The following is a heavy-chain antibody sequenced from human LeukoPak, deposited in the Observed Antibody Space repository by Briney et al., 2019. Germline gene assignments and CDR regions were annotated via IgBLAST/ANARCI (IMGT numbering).Heavy chain of an antibody. CDR2: IEEKGSQI. CDR1: GFTFIDTW. V-gene: IGHV3-7*05. Sequence: GSLRLSCAASGFTFIDTWMNWVRQAPGKGLEWVANIEEKGSQIYYVDSVRGRFTISRDNAKNSLYLQMNSLRAEDTAVYYCARNLRLHTPRAFDIWGQGTMVTVSS. CDR3: ARNLRLHTPRAFDI. D-gene: IGHD5-24*01. J-gene: IGHJ3*02.